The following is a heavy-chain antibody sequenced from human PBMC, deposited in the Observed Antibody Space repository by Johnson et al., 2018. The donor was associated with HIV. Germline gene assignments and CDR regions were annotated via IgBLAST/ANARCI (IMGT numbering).Heavy chain of an antibody. D-gene: IGHD3-10*01. V-gene: IGHV3-11*01. J-gene: IGHJ3*01. CDR3: AKATAGYHGSGSYYNDAFDV. Sequence: QVQLVESGGGLVQPGGSLRLSCAASGFTFSDYYMSWIRQAPGKGLEWVSYISSSGSTIYYADSVKGRFTISRDNAKNSLYLQMNSLRDDDTAVYYCAKATAGYHGSGSYYNDAFDVWGQGTMVTVSS. CDR2: ISSSGSTI. CDR1: GFTFSDYY.